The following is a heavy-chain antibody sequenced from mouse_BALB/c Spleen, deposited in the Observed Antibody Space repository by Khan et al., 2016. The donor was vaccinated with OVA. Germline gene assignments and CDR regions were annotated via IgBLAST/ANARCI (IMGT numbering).Heavy chain of an antibody. CDR2: ISYSGNT. D-gene: IGHD2-10*02. CDR1: GYSITSDYA. J-gene: IGHJ2*01. V-gene: IGHV3-2*02. Sequence: EVQLQESGPGLVKPSQSLSLTCTVTGYSITSDYAWNWIRQFPGNKLEWMGYISYSGNTKYNPSLKSRISVTRDTSKNQFFLQLNDVTTEDTATYYCARVYGGDFDYWGQGTTLTVSS. CDR3: ARVYGGDFDY.